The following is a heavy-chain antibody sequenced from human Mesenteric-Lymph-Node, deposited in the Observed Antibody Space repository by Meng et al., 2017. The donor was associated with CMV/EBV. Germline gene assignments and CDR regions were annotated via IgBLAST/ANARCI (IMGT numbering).Heavy chain of an antibody. Sequence: GESLKISCAASGFTFAGFAMNWVRQAPGKGLEWVSSISESGGTTDYADSVKGRFTISRDNSKNTLYLQMNSLRAEDTAVYYCAKSPGDTLYYFHYWGQGTLVTVSS. CDR1: GFTFAGFA. V-gene: IGHV3-23*01. CDR3: AKSPGDTLYYFHY. J-gene: IGHJ4*02. CDR2: ISESGGTT. D-gene: IGHD7-27*01.